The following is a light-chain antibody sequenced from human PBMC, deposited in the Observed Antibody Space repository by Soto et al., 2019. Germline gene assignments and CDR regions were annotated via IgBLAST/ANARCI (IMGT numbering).Light chain of an antibody. V-gene: IGLV2-8*01. J-gene: IGLJ1*01. CDR3: SSYACSSNV. CDR2: EVN. Sequence: QSALTQPPSASGSPGQSVAISCTGTSSDVGGYNYVSWYQQHPGKAPKLMIYEVNKRPSGVPDRFSGSKSGNTASLTVSGLQAEDEADYYCSSYACSSNVFGTGTKVIVL. CDR1: SSDVGGYNY.